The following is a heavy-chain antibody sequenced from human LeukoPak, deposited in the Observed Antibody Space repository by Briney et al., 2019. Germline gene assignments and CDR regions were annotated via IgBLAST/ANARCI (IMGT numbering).Heavy chain of an antibody. CDR3: ARGSTVRYYYDSSGYYRGPVDY. V-gene: IGHV1-69*01. Sequence: GSSVKVSCKASGGTFSSYAISWVRQAPGQGLEWMGGIIPIFGTANYAQKFQGRVTITADESTSTAYMELSSLRSEDTAVYYCARGSTVRYYYDSSGYYRGPVDYWGQGTLVTVSS. J-gene: IGHJ4*02. CDR2: IIPIFGTA. CDR1: GGTFSSYA. D-gene: IGHD3-22*01.